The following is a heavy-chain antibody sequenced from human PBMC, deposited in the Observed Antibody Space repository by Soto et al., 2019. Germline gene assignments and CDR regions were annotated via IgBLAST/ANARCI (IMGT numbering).Heavy chain of an antibody. CDR3: ATDPFYYDDPTGYYNMDV. J-gene: IGHJ6*02. CDR2: FDPEDGET. CDR1: GYSLTELS. Sequence: ASVKVSCKVSGYSLTELSMHWVRQAPGKGLEWMGGFDPEDGETIYAQKFQGRVTMTEDTSTDTAYMELSSLRSEDTAVYYCATDPFYYDDPTGYYNMDVWGQGTTVTVSS. D-gene: IGHD3-22*01. V-gene: IGHV1-24*01.